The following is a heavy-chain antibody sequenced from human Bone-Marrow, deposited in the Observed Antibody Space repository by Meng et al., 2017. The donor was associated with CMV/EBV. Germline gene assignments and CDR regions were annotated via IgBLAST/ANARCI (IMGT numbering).Heavy chain of an antibody. CDR1: GFTFSSYS. Sequence: GESLKISCAASGFTFSSYSMNWVRQAPGKGLEWVSSISSSSSYIYYADSVKGRFTISRDNAKNSLYLQMNSLRAEDTAVYYCARDLRSPILGYCSCTSCYKMGSDAFDIWGQGTRVTV. CDR2: ISSSSSYI. CDR3: ARDLRSPILGYCSCTSCYKMGSDAFDI. D-gene: IGHD2-2*01. V-gene: IGHV3-21*01. J-gene: IGHJ3*02.